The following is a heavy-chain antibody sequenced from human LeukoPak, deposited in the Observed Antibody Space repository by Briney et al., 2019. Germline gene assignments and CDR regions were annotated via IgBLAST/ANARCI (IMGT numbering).Heavy chain of an antibody. Sequence: GGSLRLSCAASGFTFTTYGMHWVRQAPGKGLEWVAVIWHDESDKYYTDSAKGRFTISRDISKNTLYLQMNSLRAEDTAVYYCARDLYSSSLDYWGQGTLVTVSS. CDR3: ARDLYSSSLDY. CDR1: GFTFTTYG. V-gene: IGHV3-33*01. CDR2: IWHDESDK. D-gene: IGHD6-13*01. J-gene: IGHJ4*02.